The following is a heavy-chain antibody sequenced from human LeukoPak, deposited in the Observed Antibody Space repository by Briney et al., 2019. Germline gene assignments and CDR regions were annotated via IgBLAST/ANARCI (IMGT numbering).Heavy chain of an antibody. D-gene: IGHD2-15*01. J-gene: IGHJ3*02. Sequence: SKTLSLTCTVSGGSISSYYWSWIRQPPGKGLEWIGYIYYSGSTNYNPSLKSRVTISVDTSKNQFSLKLSSVTAADTAVYYCARSLGGAFDIWGQGTMVTVSS. CDR1: GGSISSYY. CDR2: IYYSGST. CDR3: ARSLGGAFDI. V-gene: IGHV4-59*01.